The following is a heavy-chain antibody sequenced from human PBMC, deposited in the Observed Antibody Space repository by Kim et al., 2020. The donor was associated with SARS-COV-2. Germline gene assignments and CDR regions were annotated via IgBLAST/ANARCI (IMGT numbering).Heavy chain of an antibody. CDR1: GGTFSSYA. CDR2: IIPIFGTA. V-gene: IGHV1-69*13. D-gene: IGHD6-13*01. J-gene: IGHJ6*02. CDR3: ARDQTAAAGFNYYYYYGMDV. Sequence: SVKVSCKASGGTFSSYAISWVRQAPGQGLEWMGGIIPIFGTANYAQKFQGRVTITADESTSTAYMELSSLRSEDTAVYYCARDQTAAAGFNYYYYYGMDVWGQGTTVTVSS.